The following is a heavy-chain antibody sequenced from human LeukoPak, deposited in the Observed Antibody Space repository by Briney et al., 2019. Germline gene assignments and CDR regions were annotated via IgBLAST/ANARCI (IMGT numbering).Heavy chain of an antibody. CDR1: GFTFSSYA. D-gene: IGHD3-22*01. CDR2: ISGSGGST. V-gene: IGHV3-23*01. CDR3: AKFCDSSGYFYFDY. J-gene: IGHJ4*02. Sequence: GGSLRLSCVASGFTFSSYAMSWVRQAPGKGLEWVSAISGSGGSTYYADSVKGRFTISRDNSKNTLYLQMNSLRAEDTAVYYCAKFCDSSGYFYFDYWGQGTLVTVSS.